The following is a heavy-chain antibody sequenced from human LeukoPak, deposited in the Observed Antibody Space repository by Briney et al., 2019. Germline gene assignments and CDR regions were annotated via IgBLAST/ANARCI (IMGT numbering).Heavy chain of an antibody. D-gene: IGHD1-26*01. V-gene: IGHV4-34*01. CDR1: GGSFSGYY. J-gene: IGHJ4*02. CDR2: INHSGST. Sequence: PSETLSLTCAVYGGSFSGYYWSWIRQPPGKGLEWIGEINHSGSTNYNPSLKSRVTISVDTSKNQFSLKLSSVTAADTAVYYCARGRGSYFYWGQGTLVTVSS. CDR3: ARGRGSYFY.